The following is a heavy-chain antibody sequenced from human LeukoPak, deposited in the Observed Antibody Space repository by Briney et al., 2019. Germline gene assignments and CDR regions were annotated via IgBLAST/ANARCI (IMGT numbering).Heavy chain of an antibody. Sequence: GGSLGLSCAASGFTFSSYGMHWVRQAPGKGLEWVSSISGSSYYIYYADSVKGRFTISRDNSKNTLYLQMNSLRAEDTAVYYCARRDTVTTSFMDVWGQGTTVTVSS. J-gene: IGHJ6*02. D-gene: IGHD4-17*01. V-gene: IGHV3-21*01. CDR3: ARRDTVTTSFMDV. CDR2: ISGSSYYI. CDR1: GFTFSSYG.